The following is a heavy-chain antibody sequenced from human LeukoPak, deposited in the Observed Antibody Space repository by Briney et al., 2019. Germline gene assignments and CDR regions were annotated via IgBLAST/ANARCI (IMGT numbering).Heavy chain of an antibody. CDR2: INDDSSDI. Sequence: QPGGSLRLSCAASGFTFSPYAMNWVRQAPGKGLEWVSYINDDSSDIHYAGSVRGRFTISRDDARKTLYLQLSSLRVEDTAVYYCARDTFQPGLIDSWGQGTLVTVSS. J-gene: IGHJ4*02. CDR1: GFTFSPYA. CDR3: ARDTFQPGLIDS. D-gene: IGHD2-2*01. V-gene: IGHV3-48*04.